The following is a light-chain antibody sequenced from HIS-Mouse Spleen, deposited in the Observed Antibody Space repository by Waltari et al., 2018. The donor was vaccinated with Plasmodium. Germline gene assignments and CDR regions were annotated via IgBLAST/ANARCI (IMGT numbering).Light chain of an antibody. CDR1: QSISSY. V-gene: IGKV1-39*01. CDR2: AAS. J-gene: IGKJ1*01. Sequence: DIQMTQSPSSLSASVGDRVTITCRASQSISSYLNWYQQKPGKAPKLLIYAASSLKSGVPLRFSGSGSGTDFTLSISSLQPEDFATYYCQQSYSTWTFGQGTKVEIK. CDR3: QQSYSTWT.